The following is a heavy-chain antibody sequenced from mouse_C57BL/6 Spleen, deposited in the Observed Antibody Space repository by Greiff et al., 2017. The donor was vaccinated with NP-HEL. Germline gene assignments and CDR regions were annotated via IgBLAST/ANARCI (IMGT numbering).Heavy chain of an antibody. V-gene: IGHV1-82*01. J-gene: IGHJ1*03. Sequence: VQLQQSGPELVKPGASVKISCKASGYAFSSSWMNWVKQGPGKGLEWIGRIYPGDGDTNYNGKFKGKATLTADKSSSTAYMQLSSLTSEDSAVYFCARSNGSSSWYFDVWGTGTTVTVSS. D-gene: IGHD1-1*01. CDR2: IYPGDGDT. CDR3: ARSNGSSSWYFDV. CDR1: GYAFSSSW.